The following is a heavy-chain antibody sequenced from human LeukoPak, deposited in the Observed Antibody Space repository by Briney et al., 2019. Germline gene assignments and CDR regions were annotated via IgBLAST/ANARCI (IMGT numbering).Heavy chain of an antibody. D-gene: IGHD3-16*01. V-gene: IGHV3-30*02. Sequence: PGGSLRLSCAASGSTFSSYGMHWVRQAPGKGLEWVAFIRYDGSNKYYADSVKGRFTISRDNARKLVFLQMNSLRVEDTAVYYCSRQSYAKFDPWGQGTLVTVSS. CDR1: GSTFSSYG. J-gene: IGHJ5*02. CDR2: IRYDGSNK. CDR3: SRQSYAKFDP.